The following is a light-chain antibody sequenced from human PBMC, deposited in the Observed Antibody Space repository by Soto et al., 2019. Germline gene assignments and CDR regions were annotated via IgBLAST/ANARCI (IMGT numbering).Light chain of an antibody. Sequence: EIVLTQSPGTLSLSPGERATLSCRASQSVSSSYLAWYQQKPCQAPRLLIYGASSRATGIPDRFSGSGSGTDFTLTISRLEPEDFAVYYCQQYGSSQTFGQGTKLEIK. CDR2: GAS. J-gene: IGKJ2*01. CDR3: QQYGSSQT. V-gene: IGKV3-20*01. CDR1: QSVSSSY.